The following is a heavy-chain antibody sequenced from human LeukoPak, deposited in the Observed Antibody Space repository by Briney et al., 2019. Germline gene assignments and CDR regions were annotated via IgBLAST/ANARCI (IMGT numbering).Heavy chain of an antibody. V-gene: IGHV3-23*01. Sequence: PGGSLRLSCAASGFSFSSYEMNWVRQAPGKGLEWVSDVNSSGGSTYYADSVKGRFTISRDNSKNTLYLQMNSLRAEDTAVYYCAKDLQLIPLAYWGQGTLVTVSS. CDR2: VNSSGGST. CDR3: AKDLQLIPLAY. CDR1: GFSFSSYE. J-gene: IGHJ4*02. D-gene: IGHD3-16*01.